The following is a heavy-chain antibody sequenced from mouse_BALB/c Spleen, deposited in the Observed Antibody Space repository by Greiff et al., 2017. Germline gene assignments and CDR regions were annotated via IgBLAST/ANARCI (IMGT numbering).Heavy chain of an antibody. V-gene: IGHV3-2*02. J-gene: IGHJ3*01. CDR2: ISYSGST. CDR3: ARGGLRREAWFAY. D-gene: IGHD2-4*01. Sequence: EVQLQQSGPGLVKPSQSLSLTCTVTGYSITSDYAWNWIRQFPGNKLEWMGYISYSGSTSYNPSLKSRISITRDTSKNQFFLQLNSGTTEDTATYYCARGGLRREAWFAYWGQGTLVTVSA. CDR1: GYSITSDYA.